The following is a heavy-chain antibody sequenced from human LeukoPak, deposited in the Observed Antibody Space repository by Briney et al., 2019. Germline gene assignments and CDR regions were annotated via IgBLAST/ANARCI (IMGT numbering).Heavy chain of an antibody. D-gene: IGHD3-22*01. CDR2: IYYSGST. CDR3: ARLGGYHFDY. J-gene: IGHJ4*02. V-gene: IGHV4-59*12. Sequence: SETLSLTCTVSGGSIRSYYWSWIRQAPGKGLEWIGYIYYSGSTNYNPALKSRVTISVDTSKNQLSLKLTSVTAADTAVYYCARLGGYHFDYWGQGTLVAVSS. CDR1: GGSIRSYY.